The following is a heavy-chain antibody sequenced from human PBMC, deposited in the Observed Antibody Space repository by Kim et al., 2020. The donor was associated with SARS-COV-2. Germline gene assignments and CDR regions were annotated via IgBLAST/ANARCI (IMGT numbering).Heavy chain of an antibody. D-gene: IGHD3-10*01. CDR3: ARAQYGSGSYYRRTRGMDV. J-gene: IGHJ6*02. Sequence: ASVKVSCKASGYTFTSYDINWVRQATGQGLEWMGWMNPNSGNTGYAQKFQGRVTMTRNTSISTAYMELSSLRSEDTAVYYCARAQYGSGSYYRRTRGMDVWGQGTTVTVSS. V-gene: IGHV1-8*01. CDR1: GYTFTSYD. CDR2: MNPNSGNT.